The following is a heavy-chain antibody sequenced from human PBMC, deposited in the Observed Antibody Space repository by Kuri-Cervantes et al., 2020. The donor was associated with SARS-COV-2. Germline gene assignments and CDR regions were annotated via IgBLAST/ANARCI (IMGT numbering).Heavy chain of an antibody. CDR1: GYSISSGYY. CDR3: ARSDSSGYSKYYFDY. Sequence: GSLRLSCAVSGYSISSGYYWGWIRQPPGKGLEWIGYIYYSGSTNYNPSLKSRVTISVDTSKNQFSLKLSSVTTADTAVYYCARSDSSGYSKYYFDYWGQGTLVTVSS. J-gene: IGHJ4*02. D-gene: IGHD3-22*01. V-gene: IGHV4-38-2*01. CDR2: IYYSGST.